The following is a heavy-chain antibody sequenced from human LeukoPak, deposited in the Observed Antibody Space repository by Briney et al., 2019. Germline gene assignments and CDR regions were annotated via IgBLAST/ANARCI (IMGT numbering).Heavy chain of an antibody. CDR3: ARGTGYSSGWSYDAFDI. CDR2: ISYDGGIK. J-gene: IGHJ3*02. D-gene: IGHD6-19*01. V-gene: IGHV3-30*01. CDR1: GFAFGDFS. Sequence: GGSLRLSCSVAGFAFGDFSAQGVRQAPGKGLEWVALISYDGGIKYYGDSVKGRFTISRDNSKNTLYLQMNSLRAEDTAVYYCARGTGYSSGWSYDAFDIWGQGTMVTVSS.